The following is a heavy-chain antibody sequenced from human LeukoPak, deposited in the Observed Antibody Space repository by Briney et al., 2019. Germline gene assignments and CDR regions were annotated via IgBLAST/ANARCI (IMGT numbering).Heavy chain of an antibody. CDR3: ARDGTPFVAEPNWFDP. V-gene: IGHV1-18*01. D-gene: IGHD2-15*01. Sequence: ASVKVSCKASGYTFTSYGISWVRQAPGQGLEWMGWICAYNGNTNYAQKLQGRVTMTTDTSTSTAYMELRSLRSDDTAVYYCARDGTPFVAEPNWFDPWGQGTLVTVSS. CDR1: GYTFTSYG. CDR2: ICAYNGNT. J-gene: IGHJ5*02.